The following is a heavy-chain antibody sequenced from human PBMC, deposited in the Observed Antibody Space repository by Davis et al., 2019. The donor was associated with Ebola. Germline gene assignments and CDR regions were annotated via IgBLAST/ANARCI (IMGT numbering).Heavy chain of an antibody. D-gene: IGHD2-8*01. V-gene: IGHV5-51*01. CDR3: ARQESLYGWSDY. Sequence: KVSCKGSGYSFTTYWIAWVRQTPGKGLEWMGVIFSGDSDSRYSPSFEGQVIISVDRSIKTVYLQWKSLRASDTAKYYCARQESLYGWSDYWGQGTLVTVSS. CDR1: GYSFTTYW. J-gene: IGHJ4*02. CDR2: IFSGDSDS.